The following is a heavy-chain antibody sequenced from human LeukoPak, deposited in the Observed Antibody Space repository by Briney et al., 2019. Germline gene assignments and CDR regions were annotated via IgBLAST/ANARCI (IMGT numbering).Heavy chain of an antibody. J-gene: IGHJ4*02. Sequence: GGSLRLSCAASGFTFSTYAMHWVRQAPGKGLEYVSAITGNGDTTSYVNSVRGRFTISRDNSRNTLYLQMGSLRAEDMAVYYCARGRGYYHDSSGYYGSYFDYWGQGTLVTVSS. CDR2: ITGNGDTT. CDR1: GFTFSTYA. CDR3: ARGRGYYHDSSGYYGSYFDY. V-gene: IGHV3-64*01. D-gene: IGHD3-22*01.